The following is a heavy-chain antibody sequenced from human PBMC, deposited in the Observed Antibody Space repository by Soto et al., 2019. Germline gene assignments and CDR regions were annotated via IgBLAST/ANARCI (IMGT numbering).Heavy chain of an antibody. Sequence: ASVKVSCKASGYTFTSYGISWVRQAPGQGLEWMGWISAYNGNTNYAQKLQGRVTMTTDTSTSTAYMELRSLRSDDTAVYYCAREGVDYDILTGYQSPMSVDYWGQGTLVTVSS. J-gene: IGHJ4*02. V-gene: IGHV1-18*01. CDR1: GYTFTSYG. D-gene: IGHD3-9*01. CDR2: ISAYNGNT. CDR3: AREGVDYDILTGYQSPMSVDY.